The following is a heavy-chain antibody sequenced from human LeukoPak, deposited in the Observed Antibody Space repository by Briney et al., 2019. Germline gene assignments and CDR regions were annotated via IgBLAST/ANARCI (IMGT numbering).Heavy chain of an antibody. V-gene: IGHV3-30*04. CDR3: AKGSNWFDP. J-gene: IGHJ5*02. CDR2: ISYDGSNK. CDR1: GFTFSSYA. Sequence: GGSLRLSCAASGFTFSSYAMHWVRQAPGKGLEWVALISYDGSNKYYADSVKGRFTISRDNSKNTLYLQMNSLRAEDTAVYYCAKGSNWFDPWGQGTLVTVSS.